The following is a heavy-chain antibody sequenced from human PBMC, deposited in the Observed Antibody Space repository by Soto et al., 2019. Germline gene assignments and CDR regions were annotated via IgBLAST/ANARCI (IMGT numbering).Heavy chain of an antibody. CDR1: GFTFSSYA. Sequence: GGSLRLSCAASGFTFSSYAMSWVRQAPGKGLEWVSAISGSGGSTYYADSVKGRFTISRDNSKNTLYLQMDSLRAEDTAVYYCAKTITMVRGVSGLFDYWGQGTLVTVSS. CDR2: ISGSGGST. D-gene: IGHD3-10*01. V-gene: IGHV3-23*01. J-gene: IGHJ4*02. CDR3: AKTITMVRGVSGLFDY.